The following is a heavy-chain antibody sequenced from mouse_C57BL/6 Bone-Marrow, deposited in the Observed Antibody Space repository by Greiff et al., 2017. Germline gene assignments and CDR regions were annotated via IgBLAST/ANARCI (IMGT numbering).Heavy chain of an antibody. Sequence: QVQLQQSGPELVKPGASVKISCKASGYAFSSSWMNWVKQRPGKGLEWIGRIYPGDGDTNYNGKFKGKATLTADKSSSTAYMQLISLTSEDSAVYFWGREHDYDYEVDDWGQGTTLTVSS. J-gene: IGHJ2*01. CDR1: GYAFSSSW. D-gene: IGHD2-4*01. CDR2: IYPGDGDT. CDR3: GREHDYDYEVDD. V-gene: IGHV1-82*01.